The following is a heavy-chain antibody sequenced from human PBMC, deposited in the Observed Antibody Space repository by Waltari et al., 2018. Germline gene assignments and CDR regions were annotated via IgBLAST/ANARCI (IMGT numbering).Heavy chain of an antibody. V-gene: IGHV4-38-2*01. CDR1: GYSISSGYY. CDR2: IYHSGST. D-gene: IGHD3-22*01. Sequence: QVQLQESGPGLVTPSETLSLTCAVSGYSISSGYYWGWIRQPPGRGLEWIGSIYHSGSTYYNPSLKSRVTISVDTSKNQFSLKLSSVTAADTAVYYCARRGDYYDSSGYYPSVDYWGQGTLVTVSS. J-gene: IGHJ4*02. CDR3: ARRGDYYDSSGYYPSVDY.